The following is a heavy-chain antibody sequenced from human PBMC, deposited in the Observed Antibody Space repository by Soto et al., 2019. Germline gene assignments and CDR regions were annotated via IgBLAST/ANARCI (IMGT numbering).Heavy chain of an antibody. CDR3: GQSRCGGGCLGSYPSHYYYGVGV. CDR1: RFSLRTHGVG. Sequence: QITLKESGPTLVKPTQTLTLTCTFSRFSLRTHGVGVGWIRQPPGKTLEWLALIYWDNDESYSPSLRSRLTITKSTSETQVVRTMTNNDRVDTAKYYCGQSRCGGGCLGSYPSHYYYGVGVWGHGTTVTGSS. V-gene: IGHV2-5*02. D-gene: IGHD2-21*02. J-gene: IGHJ6*02. CDR2: IYWDNDE.